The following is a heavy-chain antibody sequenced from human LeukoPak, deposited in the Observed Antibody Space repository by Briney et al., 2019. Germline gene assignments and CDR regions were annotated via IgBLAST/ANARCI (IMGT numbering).Heavy chain of an antibody. CDR2: INHSGST. Sequence: SETLSLTCAVYGGSFSGYYWSWIRQHPGKGLEWIGEINHSGSTNYNPSLKSRLNISGDTSKNQFSLNRSSVTAADTAVYYCARPGGPYYDSSGYYYHYWGQGTLVTVSS. D-gene: IGHD3-22*01. CDR3: ARPGGPYYDSSGYYYHY. J-gene: IGHJ4*02. CDR1: GGSFSGYY. V-gene: IGHV4-34*01.